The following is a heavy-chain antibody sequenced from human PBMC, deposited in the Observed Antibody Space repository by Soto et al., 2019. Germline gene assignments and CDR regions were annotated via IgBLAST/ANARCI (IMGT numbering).Heavy chain of an antibody. CDR1: GVTFRSYG. CDR2: IWYDGRNK. V-gene: IGHV3-33*01. Sequence: PGGSLRLSCAASGVTFRSYGMHWVRQAPGKGLEWVAVIWYDGRNKYYADSVKGRFTISRDNSKNTMYLQMDSLRGEDTAVYYCARGNGHSSGYFDYWGQGTLVTVSS. D-gene: IGHD2-8*01. J-gene: IGHJ4*02. CDR3: ARGNGHSSGYFDY.